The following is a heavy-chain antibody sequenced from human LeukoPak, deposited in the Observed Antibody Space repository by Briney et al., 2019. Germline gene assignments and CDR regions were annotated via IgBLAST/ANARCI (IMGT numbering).Heavy chain of an antibody. CDR3: ARGAGPLFDP. V-gene: IGHV3-11*01. CDR2: IGDSGSPI. CDR1: GFTFTDYY. J-gene: IGHJ5*02. Sequence: PGGSLRLSCAASGFTFTDYYMSWIRQAPGKGLEWISYIGDSGSPIYYANSVKGRFTISRDNAKNSLYLRMNNLRAEDTAMYYCARGAGPLFDPWGQGTLVTVSS.